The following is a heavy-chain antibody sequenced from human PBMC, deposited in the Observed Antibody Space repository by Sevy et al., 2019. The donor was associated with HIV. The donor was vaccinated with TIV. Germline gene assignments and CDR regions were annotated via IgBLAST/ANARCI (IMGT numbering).Heavy chain of an antibody. J-gene: IGHJ5*02. D-gene: IGHD6-13*01. CDR1: GYSFSSYG. Sequence: ASVKVSCKDSGYSFSSYGITWVRQAPGQGLEWMGWISAYKGDIKYAQKFQGRVTMSTETSTSTAYMDLRSLTSDDTAVYYCARARAGSSWYNWSDPWGQGTLVTVSS. V-gene: IGHV1-18*04. CDR3: ARARAGSSWYNWSDP. CDR2: ISAYKGDI.